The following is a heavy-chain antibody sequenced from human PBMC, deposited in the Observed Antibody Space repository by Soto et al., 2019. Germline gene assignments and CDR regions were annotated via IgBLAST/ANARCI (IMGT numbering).Heavy chain of an antibody. CDR1: GFTFINAW. J-gene: IGHJ5*02. Sequence: WGSLRLSCAASGFTFINAWMSCCRQSPVKGLEWVVRIKSKTDGGTTDYAAPVKGRFTISRDDSKNMLYLQMSSLKTEDTAVYYCTTDDPINRSWGQGTLVTVSS. CDR2: IKSKTDGGTT. CDR3: TTDDPINRS. V-gene: IGHV3-15*01.